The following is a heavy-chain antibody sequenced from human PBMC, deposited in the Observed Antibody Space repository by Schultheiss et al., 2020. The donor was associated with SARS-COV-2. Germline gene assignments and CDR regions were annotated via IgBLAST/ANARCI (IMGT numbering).Heavy chain of an antibody. Sequence: TLSLTCAVYGGSFSGYYWSWIRQPPGKGLEWIGEINHSGSTNYNPSLKSRVTISVDTSKNQFSLKLSSVTAADTAVYYCASPCSTSCYASGVGAFDPWGQGTLVTVSS. CDR3: ASPCSTSCYASGVGAFDP. CDR1: GGSFSGYY. D-gene: IGHD2-2*01. J-gene: IGHJ5*02. CDR2: INHSGST. V-gene: IGHV4-34*01.